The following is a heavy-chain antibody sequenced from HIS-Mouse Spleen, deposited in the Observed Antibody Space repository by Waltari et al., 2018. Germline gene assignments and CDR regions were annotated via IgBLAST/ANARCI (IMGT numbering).Heavy chain of an antibody. CDR2: IDYSGGT. J-gene: IGHJ2*01. D-gene: IGHD6-13*01. Sequence: QLQLQESGPGLVKPSETLSLTCTVSGGSISSSSYYWGWIRQPPGKGLEWIGSIDYSGGTNYNPSLKSRVTISVDTSKNQFSLKLSSVTAADTAVYYCAREIPYSSSWYDWYFDLWGRGTLFTVSS. CDR3: AREIPYSSSWYDWYFDL. V-gene: IGHV4-39*07. CDR1: GGSISSSSYY.